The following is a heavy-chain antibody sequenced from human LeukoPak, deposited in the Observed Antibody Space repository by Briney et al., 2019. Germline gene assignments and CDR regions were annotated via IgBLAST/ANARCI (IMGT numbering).Heavy chain of an antibody. V-gene: IGHV4-30-2*01. D-gene: IGHD1-26*01. CDR1: GGSISSGGYY. Sequence: PSETLPLTCTVSGGSISSGGYYWSWIRQPPGKGLEWIGYIYHSESTYYNPSLKSRVTISVDRSKNQFSLKLSSVTAADTAVYYCAREVGASQYAFDIWGQGTMVTVSS. CDR3: AREVGASQYAFDI. J-gene: IGHJ3*02. CDR2: IYHSEST.